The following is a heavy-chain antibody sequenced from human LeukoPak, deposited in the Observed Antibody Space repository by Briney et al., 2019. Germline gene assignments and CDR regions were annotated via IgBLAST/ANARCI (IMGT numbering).Heavy chain of an antibody. Sequence: GGSLRLSCAASGFTFSYYAMNWVRQAPGKGLEWVSGISPSGSILYYADSVKGRFTISRDNSKNTVSLQMNSLRAEDTALYYCARDLDWGAFDAWGQGTLVTVSS. CDR1: GFTFSYYA. CDR3: ARDLDWGAFDA. J-gene: IGHJ5*02. D-gene: IGHD3-9*01. CDR2: ISPSGSIL. V-gene: IGHV3-23*01.